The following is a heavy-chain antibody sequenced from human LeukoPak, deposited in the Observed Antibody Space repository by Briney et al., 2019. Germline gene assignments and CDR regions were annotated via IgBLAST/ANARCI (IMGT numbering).Heavy chain of an antibody. CDR1: GFTFSSYA. J-gene: IGHJ4*02. V-gene: IGHV3-23*01. CDR2: IGGTGVRT. CDR3: ARVPMTAPGQGIDY. Sequence: GGSLRLSCASSGFTFSSYAMSWVRQAPGKGLEWVSTIGGTGVRTYYADSVKGRFTISRDNAKNTLYLHMNSLRVDDTALYYCARVPMTAPGQGIDYWGQGTLVTVSS. D-gene: IGHD6-13*01.